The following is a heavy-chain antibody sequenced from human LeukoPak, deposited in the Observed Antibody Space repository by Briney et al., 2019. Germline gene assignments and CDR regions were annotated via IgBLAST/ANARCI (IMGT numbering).Heavy chain of an antibody. D-gene: IGHD1-1*01. J-gene: IGHJ4*02. CDR3: ARAATTGTVDY. V-gene: IGHV3-48*04. CDR1: GFTFSGYD. Sequence: GGSLRLSCAASGFTFSGYDMSWVRQAPGKGLEWVSYTSSSSSTIYYADSVKSRFTISRDNAKNSLYLQMNSLRADDTAVYYCARAATTGTVDYWGQGTLVIVSS. CDR2: TSSSSSTI.